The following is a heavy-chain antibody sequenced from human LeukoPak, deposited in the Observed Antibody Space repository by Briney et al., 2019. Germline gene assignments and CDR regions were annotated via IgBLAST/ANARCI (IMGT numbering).Heavy chain of an antibody. Sequence: GASVKVSCKASGYTFTGYYMHWVRQAPGQGREWMGWINPNSGGTNYAQKVQGRVTMTRDTSISTAYKELSRLRSDDTAVYYCARGEAEVADAFDIWGQGTMVTVSS. V-gene: IGHV1-2*02. D-gene: IGHD3-16*01. CDR2: INPNSGGT. CDR3: ARGEAEVADAFDI. J-gene: IGHJ3*02. CDR1: GYTFTGYY.